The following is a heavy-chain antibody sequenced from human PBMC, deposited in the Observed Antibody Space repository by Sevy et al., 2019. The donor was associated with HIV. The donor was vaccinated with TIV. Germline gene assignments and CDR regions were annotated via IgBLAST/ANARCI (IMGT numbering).Heavy chain of an antibody. Sequence: GGSLRLSCATSGFTFNIYAMSWVRQAPGKGLEWVSRIGGGTNYYADSGKGRFTSSRDDSKTGVYLQMNSLRADDTTVYYCAKDGVSRNKLWDWFDPWGQGTLVTVSS. D-gene: IGHD2-21*01. J-gene: IGHJ5*02. CDR2: IGGGTN. CDR3: AKDGVSRNKLWDWFDP. V-gene: IGHV3-23*01. CDR1: GFTFNIYA.